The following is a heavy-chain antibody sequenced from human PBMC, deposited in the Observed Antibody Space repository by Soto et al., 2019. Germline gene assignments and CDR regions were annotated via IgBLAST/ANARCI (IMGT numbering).Heavy chain of an antibody. CDR2: ISSSSYI. CDR3: ARAQGSGYPGDGAFDI. V-gene: IGHV3-21*01. D-gene: IGHD5-12*01. J-gene: IGHJ3*02. Sequence: PGGSLRLSCAASGFTFSSYSMNWVRQAPGKGLEWVSSISSSSYIYFADSLKGRFTISRDNAKNSLYLQMNSLRAEDTAVYYCARAQGSGYPGDGAFDIWGQGTMVTVSS. CDR1: GFTFSSYS.